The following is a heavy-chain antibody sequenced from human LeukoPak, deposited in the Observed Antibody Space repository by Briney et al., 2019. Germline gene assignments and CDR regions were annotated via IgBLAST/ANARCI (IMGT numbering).Heavy chain of an antibody. CDR1: GHTFTSYD. J-gene: IGHJ3*02. V-gene: IGHV1-8*01. Sequence: ASVKVSCKASGHTFTSYDINWVRQATGQGLEWMGWMNPNSGNTGYAQKFQGRVTMTRNTSISAAYMELSSLRSEDTAVYYCARPQSVYSGYDDAFDIWGQGTMVTVSS. CDR2: MNPNSGNT. D-gene: IGHD5-12*01. CDR3: ARPQSVYSGYDDAFDI.